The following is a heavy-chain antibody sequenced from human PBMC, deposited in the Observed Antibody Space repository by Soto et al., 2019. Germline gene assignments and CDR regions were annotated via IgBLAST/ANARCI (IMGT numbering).Heavy chain of an antibody. CDR3: ARGEVSRRNTYRGLDV. D-gene: IGHD1-1*01. V-gene: IGHV3-21*01. CDR1: GFTFNTYT. J-gene: IGHJ6*02. CDR2: ISSRSIYI. Sequence: EVQLVESGGGLVKPGGSLRLSCAASGFTFNTYTMNWVRQAPGKGLEWVSSISSRSIYIYYADSVTGRFTISRDDARNSLYLQMNSLRAEDTAVYYCARGEVSRRNTYRGLDVWGQGTTVTVSS.